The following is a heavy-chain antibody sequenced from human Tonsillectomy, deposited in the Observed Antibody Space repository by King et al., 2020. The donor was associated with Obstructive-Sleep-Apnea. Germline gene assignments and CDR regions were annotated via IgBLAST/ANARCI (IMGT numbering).Heavy chain of an antibody. Sequence: VQLVESGGGLVQPGGSLRLSCAASGFTFSSYAMSWVRQAPGRGLEWVSAISGSGGRTYYADSVKGRFTISRDNSKNTLYLQMNSLRAEDTAVYYCAKDLSYCGGDCHPNWFDPWGQGTLVTVSS. V-gene: IGHV3-23*04. J-gene: IGHJ5*02. CDR2: ISGSGGRT. CDR3: AKDLSYCGGDCHPNWFDP. D-gene: IGHD2-21*02. CDR1: GFTFSSYA.